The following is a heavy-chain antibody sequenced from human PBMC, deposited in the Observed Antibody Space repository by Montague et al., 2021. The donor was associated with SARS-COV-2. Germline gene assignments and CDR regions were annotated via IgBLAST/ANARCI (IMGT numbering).Heavy chain of an antibody. J-gene: IGHJ6*03. CDR2: IHHGGST. D-gene: IGHD3-10*01. Sequence: SETLSLTCAAHGGSFSTYSWNWIRQPPGKGLEWIGEIHHGGSTNYNPSLKSRVTISADTSKNQFSLKLTSVAAADTAVYYCARLGDGVVPSPILGVGPYYSYYYMDVWGKSTTVTVSS. CDR3: ARLGDGVVPSPILGVGPYYSYYYMDV. CDR1: GGSFSTYS. V-gene: IGHV4-34*01.